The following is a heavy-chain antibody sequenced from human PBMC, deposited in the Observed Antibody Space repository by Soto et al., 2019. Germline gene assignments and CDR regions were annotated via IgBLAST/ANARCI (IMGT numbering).Heavy chain of an antibody. CDR2: INGGGTST. D-gene: IGHD7-27*01. Sequence: VGSLRLSCAASGFTFSNFAMNWVRQAPGKGPEWVSLINGGGTSTYYADSVKVRFTVSRDNSINTVFLQMSSLGGEDTAVYFCARGNPTLGSCHVVFDSWGQGTLVTVSS. CDR1: GFTFSNFA. J-gene: IGHJ4*02. V-gene: IGHV3-23*03. CDR3: ARGNPTLGSCHVVFDS.